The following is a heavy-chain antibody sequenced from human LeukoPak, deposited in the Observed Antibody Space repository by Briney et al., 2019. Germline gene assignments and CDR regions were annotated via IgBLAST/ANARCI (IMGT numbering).Heavy chain of an antibody. CDR2: IWSDASNT. CDR3: AKDAERGFDYSNSLNY. D-gene: IGHD4-11*01. Sequence: PGGSLRLSCETSGFTFSHYGMHWVRQAPGAGLEWVAVIWSDASNTYYADSVKGRLTISRDNSRNTLYLQMSSLRAEDTAVYYCAKDAERGFDYSNSLNYWGQGTLVTVSS. V-gene: IGHV3-33*06. J-gene: IGHJ4*02. CDR1: GFTFSHYG.